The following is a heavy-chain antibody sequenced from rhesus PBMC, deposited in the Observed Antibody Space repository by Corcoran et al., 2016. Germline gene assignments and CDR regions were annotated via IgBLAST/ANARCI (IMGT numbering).Heavy chain of an antibody. CDR2: INGNSGST. CDR3: ARRGVYWYFDL. V-gene: IGHV4-80*01. J-gene: IGHJ2*01. D-gene: IGHD3-34*01. Sequence: QVQLQESGPGLVKPSETLSLTCAVSGPSFSRYCRNGIRQAPGKGLEWMGEINGNSGSTNYNPSLTSRVTISKDASKNQFSLKLSSVTAADTAVYYCARRGVYWYFDLWGPGTPITISS. CDR1: GPSFSRYC.